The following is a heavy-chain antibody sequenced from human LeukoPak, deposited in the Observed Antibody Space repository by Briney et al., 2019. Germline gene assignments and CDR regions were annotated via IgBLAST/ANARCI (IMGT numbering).Heavy chain of an antibody. D-gene: IGHD3-10*01. CDR1: GFTFSSYG. CDR2: IWYDGSNK. CDR3: AKGYGSGSSSYYFDY. V-gene: IGHV3-33*06. J-gene: IGHJ4*02. Sequence: GGSLRLSCAASGFTFSSYGMHWVRQPPGKGLEWVAVIWYDGSNKYYADSVKGRFTISRDNSKNTLYLKMNSLRAEDTAVYYCAKGYGSGSSSYYFDYWGQGTLVTVSS.